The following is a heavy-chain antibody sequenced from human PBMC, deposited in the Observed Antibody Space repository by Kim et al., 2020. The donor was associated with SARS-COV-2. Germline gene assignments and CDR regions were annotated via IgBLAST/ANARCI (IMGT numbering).Heavy chain of an antibody. D-gene: IGHD3-9*01. CDR2: IYPGDSDT. Sequence: GESLKISCKGSADSFTNYWIAWVRQMPGKGLEWMGIIYPGDSDTRYSPSFQGKVTFSADKSINTAYLQWSSLKASDTAIYYCAASPDIFRMDVWGQGTTFTVSS. V-gene: IGHV5-51*01. J-gene: IGHJ6*02. CDR3: AASPDIFRMDV. CDR1: ADSFTNYW.